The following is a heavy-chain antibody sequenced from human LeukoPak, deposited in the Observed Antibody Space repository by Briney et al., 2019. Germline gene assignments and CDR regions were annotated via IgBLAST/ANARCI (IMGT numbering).Heavy chain of an antibody. CDR3: ARGGYCSGGSCYPWFDP. CDR1: GVSISSGDYY. Sequence: SQTLSLTCTVSGVSISSGDYYWRWIRQPRGKGLEWIGYIYYSGSTYYNPSLKSRVTISVDTSKTQFSLKLSSVTAADTAVYYCARGGYCSGGSCYPWFDPWGQGTLVTVSS. V-gene: IGHV4-30-4*01. J-gene: IGHJ5*02. CDR2: IYYSGST. D-gene: IGHD2-15*01.